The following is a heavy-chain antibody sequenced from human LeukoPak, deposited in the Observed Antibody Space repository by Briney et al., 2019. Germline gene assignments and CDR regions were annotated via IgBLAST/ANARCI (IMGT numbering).Heavy chain of an antibody. V-gene: IGHV3-30*02. CDR1: RFIFSSTG. J-gene: IGHJ3*02. CDR3: AKDRLGGYRVTPVDRDDFDI. Sequence: GGSLRLSCAASRFIFSSTGMHWVRQAPGKGLEWVAYIRYDGSDKYYGDSVKGRFTISRDNSKSTLYLQMNSLRAEDTAVYYCAKDRLGGYRVTPVDRDDFDIWGQGTMVTISS. CDR2: IRYDGSDK. D-gene: IGHD5-12*01.